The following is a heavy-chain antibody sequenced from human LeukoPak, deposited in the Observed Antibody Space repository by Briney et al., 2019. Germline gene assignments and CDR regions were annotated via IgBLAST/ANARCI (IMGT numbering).Heavy chain of an antibody. D-gene: IGHD2-21*01. J-gene: IGHJ4*02. CDR1: GFTSSTYA. V-gene: IGHV3-23*01. CDR2: TSSSDAGT. CDR3: AKAPVTSRRGAYCYPFDS. Sequence: GGSLRLSCAASGFTSSTYAMSWVRQTPGKGLEWVAATSSSDAGTYHADSVRGRFTISRDNSKNTLYLQMNSLRAEDAAVYFCAKAPVTSRRGAYCYPFDSWGQGTLVTVSS.